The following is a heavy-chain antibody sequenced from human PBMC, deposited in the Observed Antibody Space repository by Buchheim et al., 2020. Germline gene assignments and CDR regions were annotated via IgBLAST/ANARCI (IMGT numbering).Heavy chain of an antibody. D-gene: IGHD3-3*01. CDR3: AGITIFGVVTLYYFDY. Sequence: QLQLQESGPGLVKPSETLSLTCTVSGGSISSSSYYWGWIRQPPGKGLEWIGSIYYSGSTYYNPSLKSRVTISVDTSKNQFSLKLSSVTAADTAVYYCAGITIFGVVTLYYFDYWGQGTL. CDR2: IYYSGST. CDR1: GGSISSSSYY. J-gene: IGHJ4*02. V-gene: IGHV4-39*01.